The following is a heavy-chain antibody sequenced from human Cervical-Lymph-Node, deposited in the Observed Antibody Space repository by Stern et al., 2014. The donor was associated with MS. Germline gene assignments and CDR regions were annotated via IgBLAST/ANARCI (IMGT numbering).Heavy chain of an antibody. D-gene: IGHD2-2*01. CDR3: ARDASYQLLDH. J-gene: IGHJ1*01. CDR2: IWYDGSNK. V-gene: IGHV3-33*01. Sequence: VHLVESGGGVVQPGRSLRLSCAASGFKFSNYVMHWVRQAPGKGLEWVALIWYDGSNKYYTDSVQGRFTISRDNSKDTLYLQMNGLRPEDTALYYCARDASYQLLDHWGQGTLVTVSS. CDR1: GFKFSNYV.